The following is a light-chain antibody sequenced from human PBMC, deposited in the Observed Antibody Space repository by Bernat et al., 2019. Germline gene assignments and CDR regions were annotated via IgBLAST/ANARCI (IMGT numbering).Light chain of an antibody. CDR1: SSDVGSYNR. Sequence: QSALTQPPSVSGSPGQSVTISCTGTSSDVGSYNRVSWYHQPPGTAPKPVIYEVNNRPSGVPDRFSGSKSGNTASLTISGLQAEDEADYYCCSFTTTTTWVFGGGTKLTVL. J-gene: IGLJ3*02. V-gene: IGLV2-18*02. CDR3: CSFTTTTTWV. CDR2: EVN.